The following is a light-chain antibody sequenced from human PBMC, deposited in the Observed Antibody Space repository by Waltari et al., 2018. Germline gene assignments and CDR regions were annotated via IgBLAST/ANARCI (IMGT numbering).Light chain of an antibody. CDR1: QSVGDYV. CDR2: GAS. CDR3: QQYGSSPPLT. V-gene: IGKV3-20*01. J-gene: IGKJ4*01. Sequence: EIVLTQSPGTLSLSPGERATLSCRASQSVGDYVLAWYQHKPGQAPRLGIYGASNRAAGVPDRFSGSGSGTDFTLTISRLAPEDFAVYYCQQYGSSPPLTFGGGTKVEIK.